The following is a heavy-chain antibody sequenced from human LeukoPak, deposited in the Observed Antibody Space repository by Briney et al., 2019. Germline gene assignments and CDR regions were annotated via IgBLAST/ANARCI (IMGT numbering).Heavy chain of an antibody. CDR3: ARLFGAVVGSAVMFFDS. V-gene: IGHV4-4*07. CDR1: GDSISISS. Sequence: IPSETLSLTCSVSGDSISISSWSWIRQPAGKALEWIGHLYTSGSTKYNPSLKSRVTMSVDTSKNQFSLRLSSVTAADSAVYYCARLFGAVVGSAVMFFDSWGQGALVIVSS. CDR2: LYTSGST. J-gene: IGHJ4*02. D-gene: IGHD2-15*01.